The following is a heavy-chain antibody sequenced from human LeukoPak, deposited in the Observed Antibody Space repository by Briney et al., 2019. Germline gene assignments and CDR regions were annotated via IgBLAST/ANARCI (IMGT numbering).Heavy chain of an antibody. D-gene: IGHD1-26*01. CDR1: GGSISSTNW. CDR3: SIESGAFFPFGY. J-gene: IGHJ4*02. Sequence: SETLSLTCGVSGGSISSTNWWSWVRHPPGQGLQWIGEISLTGETNYNPSLNGRVTMSLDKSRNQLSLKLTSVTATDTAIYYCSIESGAFFPFGYWGQGTLVIVPP. CDR2: ISLTGET. V-gene: IGHV4-4*02.